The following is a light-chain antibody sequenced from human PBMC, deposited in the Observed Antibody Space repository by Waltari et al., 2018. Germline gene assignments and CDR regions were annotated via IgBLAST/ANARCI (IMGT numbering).Light chain of an antibody. CDR2: QDN. CDR1: ILAGPY. J-gene: IGLJ2*01. Sequence: SFELTQTPSVSVSPGQTASITCSGDILAGPYVSWYQPKPGQSPVLVIYQDNLRPSGIPERFSGSNSGNTATLTISGTQAMDEADYYCAAWDNSTFVLFGGGTKVTVL. CDR3: AAWDNSTFVL. V-gene: IGLV3-1*01.